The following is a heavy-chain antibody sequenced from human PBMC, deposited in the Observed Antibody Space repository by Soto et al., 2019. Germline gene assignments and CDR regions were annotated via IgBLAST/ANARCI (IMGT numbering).Heavy chain of an antibody. CDR1: GFTFEDYG. J-gene: IGHJ5*01. V-gene: IGHV3-23*01. CDR2: MSGSGGST. Sequence: EVQLLESGGGLIQPGGSLRLSCVASGFTFEDYGMTWVRQAPGKGLEWIATMSGSGGSTYYADSVKGRFIITRHSSEHTLHLQMNRLRVEHTAIYYCAKDRESYYHPESFDSWGQGTLVSVSS. D-gene: IGHD3-10*01. CDR3: AKDRESYYHPESFDS.